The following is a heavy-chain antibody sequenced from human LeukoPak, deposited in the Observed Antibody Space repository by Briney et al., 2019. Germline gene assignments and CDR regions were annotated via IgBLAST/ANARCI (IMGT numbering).Heavy chain of an antibody. Sequence: ASVKVSCKTSGYTFTGYYMHWVRQAPGQGLEWMGRINPSSGGTNYAQKFPGRVTMTRDTSISTAYMELSRLTSDDTAVYYCARGRTTVTNDFQHWGQGTLVTVSS. J-gene: IGHJ1*01. D-gene: IGHD4-17*01. CDR3: ARGRTTVTNDFQH. CDR2: INPSSGGT. V-gene: IGHV1-2*06. CDR1: GYTFTGYY.